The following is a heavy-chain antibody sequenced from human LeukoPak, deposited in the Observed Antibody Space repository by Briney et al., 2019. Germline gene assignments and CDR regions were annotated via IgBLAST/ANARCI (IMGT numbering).Heavy chain of an antibody. CDR2: ISSSGSNI. CDR3: ARASLGGMDV. J-gene: IGHJ6*02. V-gene: IGHV3-48*03. Sequence: PGGSLRLSCVATGFTFSSHEMNWVRQAPGKGLEWVSYISSSGSNIYYADSVKGRFTISRDNAKNSLYLQMNSLRAEDTAVYYCARASLGGMDVWGQGTTVTVSS. CDR1: GFTFSSHE.